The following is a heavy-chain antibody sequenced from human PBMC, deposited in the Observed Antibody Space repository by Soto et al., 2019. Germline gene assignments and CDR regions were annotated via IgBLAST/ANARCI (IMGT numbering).Heavy chain of an antibody. Sequence: EVQLVESGGGLVQPGGSLRLSCAASGFTVSSNYMSWVRQAPGKGLEWVSVIYSGGSTYYADSVKGRFTISRHNSKNTLYLQMNSLRAEDTAVYYCARNIGYYDILTGYYGAGAFDIWGQGTMVTVSS. CDR3: ARNIGYYDILTGYYGAGAFDI. D-gene: IGHD3-9*01. V-gene: IGHV3-53*04. J-gene: IGHJ3*02. CDR2: IYSGGST. CDR1: GFTVSSNY.